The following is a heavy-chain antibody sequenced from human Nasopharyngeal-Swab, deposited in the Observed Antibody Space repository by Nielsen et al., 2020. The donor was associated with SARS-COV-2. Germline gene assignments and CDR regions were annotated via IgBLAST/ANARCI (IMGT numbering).Heavy chain of an antibody. J-gene: IGHJ6*03. V-gene: IGHV1-69*13. Sequence: SVKVSCKASGGTFSSYAISWVRQAPGQGLEWMGRIIPIFGTANYAQKFQGRVTITADESTSTAYMELSSLRSEDTAVYYCARDLSPGYYYYYMDVWGKGTTVTVSS. CDR1: GGTFSSYA. D-gene: IGHD3-10*01. CDR2: IIPIFGTA. CDR3: ARDLSPGYYYYYMDV.